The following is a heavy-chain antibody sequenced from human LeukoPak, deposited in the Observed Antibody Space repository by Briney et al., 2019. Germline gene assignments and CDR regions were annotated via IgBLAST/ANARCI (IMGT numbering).Heavy chain of an antibody. Sequence: ASVKVSCKASGYAFTSYGNSWVRHAPGQGLEWMGWISAYNGNTNYAQKLQGRVTMTTDTSTSTAYMELRSLRSDDTAVYYCAKSHDYGDYGEFDYWGQGTLVTVSS. V-gene: IGHV1-18*01. J-gene: IGHJ4*02. CDR2: ISAYNGNT. CDR3: AKSHDYGDYGEFDY. CDR1: GYAFTSYG. D-gene: IGHD4-17*01.